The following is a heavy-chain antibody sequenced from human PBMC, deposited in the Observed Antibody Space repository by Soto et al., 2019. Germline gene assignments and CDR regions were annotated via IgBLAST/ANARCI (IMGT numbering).Heavy chain of an antibody. Sequence: SETLSLTCSVSSDSMNSGGYYWSWIRQHPGKGLEWIGYIYSNGDTYYNPSLKSRVTISVDTSKKQFSLNLTSVTAADTAVYYCARRGGSSSGYYYYAMDVWGQGTAVTVSS. J-gene: IGHJ6*02. CDR2: IYSNGDT. D-gene: IGHD6-6*01. CDR1: SDSMNSGGYY. CDR3: ARRGGSSSGYYYYAMDV. V-gene: IGHV4-31*03.